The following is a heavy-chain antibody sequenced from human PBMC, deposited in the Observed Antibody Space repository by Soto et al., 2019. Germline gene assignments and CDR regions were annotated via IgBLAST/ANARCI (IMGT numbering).Heavy chain of an antibody. CDR3: ARADSGYAHGYYYYGMDV. J-gene: IGHJ6*02. V-gene: IGHV3-48*01. CDR1: GFTFSSYS. Sequence: EVQLVESGGGLVQPGGSLRLSCAASGFTFSSYSMNWVRQAPGKGLEWVSYISISSSTIYYADSVKGRFTISRDNAKNSLYLQRNSLRAEDTAVYYCARADSGYAHGYYYYGMDVWGQGTTVTVSS. CDR2: ISISSSTI. D-gene: IGHD5-12*01.